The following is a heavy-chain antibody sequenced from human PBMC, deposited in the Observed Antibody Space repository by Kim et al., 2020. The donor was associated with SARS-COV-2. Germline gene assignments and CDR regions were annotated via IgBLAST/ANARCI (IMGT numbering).Heavy chain of an antibody. Sequence: RSGTRTQYANSVKGRFTISRDNSRNTLYLQMNSLRAEDTAVYFCLAGFRGYWGQGTLVTVSS. CDR2: RSGTRT. V-gene: IGHV3-23*05. CDR3: LAGFRGY. J-gene: IGHJ4*02. D-gene: IGHD3-10*01.